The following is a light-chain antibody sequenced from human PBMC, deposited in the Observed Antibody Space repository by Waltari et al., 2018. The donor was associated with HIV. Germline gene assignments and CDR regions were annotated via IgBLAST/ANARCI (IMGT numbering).Light chain of an antibody. CDR3: QAWASDTAV. Sequence: SYDLTQTPSVSVSPGQPATISCNGPKLGYTYTSWYQQKTGQAPLLIIYQDNKRPPGISERFSGSSSGTTATLVIYGVQTRDEANYFCQAWASDTAVFGGGTTLTVL. CDR2: QDN. J-gene: IGLJ2*01. V-gene: IGLV3-1*01. CDR1: KLGYTY.